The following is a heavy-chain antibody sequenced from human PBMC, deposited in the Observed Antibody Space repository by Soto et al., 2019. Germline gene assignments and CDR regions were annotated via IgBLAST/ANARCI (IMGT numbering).Heavy chain of an antibody. Sequence: LRLSCAASGFTFTRYGMNWVRQAPGKGLEWVSSISSTTNYIYYGDSMKGRFTISRDNAKNSLYLEMNSLRAEDTAVYYRARESEDLTSNFDYWGQGTLVTVSS. J-gene: IGHJ4*02. CDR1: GFTFTRYG. CDR3: ARESEDLTSNFDY. V-gene: IGHV3-21*06. CDR2: ISSTTNYI.